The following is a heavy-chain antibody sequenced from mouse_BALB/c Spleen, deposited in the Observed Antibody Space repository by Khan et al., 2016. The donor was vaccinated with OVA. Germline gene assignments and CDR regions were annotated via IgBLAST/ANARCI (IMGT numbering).Heavy chain of an antibody. CDR2: IWSDGFT. Sequence: QVQLKESGPDLVAPSQSLSITCTVSGFSLTSYGVHWVRQPPGKGLEWLVVIWSDGFTTYNSTLKSRLSISKDNSKSQVFLKMNSLQTDDTAMYYGARHRFGYFDVWGAGTTVTVSS. CDR3: ARHRFGYFDV. J-gene: IGHJ1*01. CDR1: GFSLTSYG. V-gene: IGHV2-6-2*01.